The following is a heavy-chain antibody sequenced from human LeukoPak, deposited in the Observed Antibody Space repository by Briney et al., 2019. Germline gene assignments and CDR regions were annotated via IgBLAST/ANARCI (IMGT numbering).Heavy chain of an antibody. Sequence: SETLSLTCAVYGGSFSGNYWTLIRQTPGRGLEWIGESSPTGDITGYNPSLKGRATISVDSSKKQFSLRLTSVTAADTAVYYCARMVNYYGYGMDVWGQGTTVTVSS. J-gene: IGHJ6*02. CDR2: SSPTGDIT. D-gene: IGHD3-22*01. V-gene: IGHV4-34*01. CDR1: GGSFSGNY. CDR3: ARMVNYYGYGMDV.